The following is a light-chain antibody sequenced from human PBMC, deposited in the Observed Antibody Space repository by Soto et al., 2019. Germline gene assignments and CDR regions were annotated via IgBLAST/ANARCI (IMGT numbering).Light chain of an antibody. J-gene: IGKJ1*01. CDR3: QQYDNNPPT. CDR1: QSVLYSSTNKNY. CDR2: WAS. Sequence: DIVMTQSPDSLAVSLGERATINCKSSQSVLYSSTNKNYLAWYQQKAGQPPKLLIYWASTRESGVPDRFSGSGSGTDFTLTISSLQAEDVAVYYCQQYDNNPPTFGQGTKVEIK. V-gene: IGKV4-1*01.